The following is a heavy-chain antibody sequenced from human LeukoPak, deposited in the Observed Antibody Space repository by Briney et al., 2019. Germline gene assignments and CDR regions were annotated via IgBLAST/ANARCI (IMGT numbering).Heavy chain of an antibody. Sequence: ASVKVSCKASGYIFTTYDINWVRQAPGQGLEWMGWMNPNRGNTGYAQKFQGRVTMTRNTSISTAYMELSSLRSEDTAVYYCARGYYDTHGYYYRLDFWGQGTLVTVSS. CDR2: MNPNRGNT. D-gene: IGHD3-22*01. V-gene: IGHV1-8*01. CDR3: ARGYYDTHGYYYRLDF. CDR1: GYIFTTYD. J-gene: IGHJ4*02.